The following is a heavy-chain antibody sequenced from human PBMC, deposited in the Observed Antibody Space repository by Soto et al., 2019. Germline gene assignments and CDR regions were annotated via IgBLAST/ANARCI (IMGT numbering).Heavy chain of an antibody. V-gene: IGHV3-11*01. CDR2: IGSSGSTM. Sequence: GGSLRLSCAASAFTFSDYYMTWIRQAPGKGLEWVSYIGSSGSTMYYADSVKGRFTISRDNAKKSVYLQMNSLRAEDTAVYYCARSGCSGGRCWLDYWGQGTLVTVSS. D-gene: IGHD2-15*01. CDR1: AFTFSDYY. J-gene: IGHJ4*02. CDR3: ARSGCSGGRCWLDY.